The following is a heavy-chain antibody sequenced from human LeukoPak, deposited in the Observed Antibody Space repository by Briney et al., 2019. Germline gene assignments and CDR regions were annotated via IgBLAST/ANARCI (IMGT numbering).Heavy chain of an antibody. CDR2: IYQDGIEK. CDR1: GFTFTTYW. J-gene: IGHJ3*02. V-gene: IGHV3-7*05. Sequence: GGSLRLSCAASGFTFTTYWMSWVRQAPGKGLEWVANIYQDGIEKYYVPSVKGRFTISRDNAKKSMYVQMNSLRAEDTAVYYCARGFDAYYGFDIWGQGTMVTVSS. CDR3: ARGFDAYYGFDI. D-gene: IGHD2/OR15-2a*01.